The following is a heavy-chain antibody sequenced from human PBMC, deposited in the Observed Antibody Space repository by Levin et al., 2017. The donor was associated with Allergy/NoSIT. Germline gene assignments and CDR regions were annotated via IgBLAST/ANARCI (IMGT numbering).Heavy chain of an antibody. Sequence: GESLKISCAASGFTFSTYWMSWVRQAPGKGLEWVANIKLDGSEENYVDSVKGRFTISRDNAKNSLYLQMNSLRAEDTAVYYCAMGGRYNYGAWGQGTLVTVSS. CDR3: AMGGRYNYGA. CDR1: GFTFSTYW. V-gene: IGHV3-7*04. CDR2: IKLDGSEE. J-gene: IGHJ5*02. D-gene: IGHD5-18*01.